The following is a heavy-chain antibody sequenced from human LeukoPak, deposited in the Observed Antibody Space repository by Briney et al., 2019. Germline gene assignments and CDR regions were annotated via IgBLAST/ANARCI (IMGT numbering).Heavy chain of an antibody. D-gene: IGHD5/OR15-5a*01. V-gene: IGHV6-1*01. CDR2: TYYRSKWYN. CDR3: ARALSRYFDY. CDR1: GDSVSGNSAT. J-gene: IGHJ4*02. Sequence: SQTLSLTCAISGDSVSGNSATWNWIRQSPSRGLEWLGRTYYRSKWYNEYAVSVKSRIAFNPDTSKNQFSLQLNSVTPEDTAVYYCARALSRYFDYWGQGTLVAVSS.